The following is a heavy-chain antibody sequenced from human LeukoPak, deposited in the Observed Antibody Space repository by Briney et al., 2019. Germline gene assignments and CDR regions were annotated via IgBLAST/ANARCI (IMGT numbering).Heavy chain of an antibody. CDR1: GYTFTNYA. Sequence: ASVKVSCKASGYTFTNYAVNWLRQAPGQRLEWMGWINAGNGDTKFSQNYQARATISRDASSSTAYMELSSLTSEDTAVYFCARGLWSAHRREYYFDSWGQGTLVTVYS. D-gene: IGHD3-3*01. CDR3: ARGLWSAHRREYYFDS. CDR2: INAGNGDT. J-gene: IGHJ4*02. V-gene: IGHV1-3*01.